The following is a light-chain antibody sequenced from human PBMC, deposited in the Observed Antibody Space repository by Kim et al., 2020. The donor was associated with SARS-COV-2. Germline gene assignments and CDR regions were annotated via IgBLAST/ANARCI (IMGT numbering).Light chain of an antibody. CDR1: QGISKY. Sequence: ESVGYRVPITCRASQGISKYLAWYQQNPGKVPKLLIIAASTLQSGVPSRLRGSGSGTGFTLTISSLQPADVATYYCQKYNSAPYTFGQGTKLEI. V-gene: IGKV1-27*01. CDR2: AAS. J-gene: IGKJ2*01. CDR3: QKYNSAPYT.